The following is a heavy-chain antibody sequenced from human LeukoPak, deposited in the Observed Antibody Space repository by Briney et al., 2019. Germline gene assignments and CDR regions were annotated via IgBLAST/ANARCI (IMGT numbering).Heavy chain of an antibody. V-gene: IGHV4-39*01. J-gene: IGHJ2*01. D-gene: IGHD4-17*01. CDR2: IYYSGST. CDR1: GGSISSSSYY. CDR3: ARRHMGDYAFWYFDL. Sequence: SETLSLTCTVSGGSISSSSYYWGWIRQPPGKGLEWIGSIYYSGSTYYNPSLKSRVTISVDTSKNQFSLKLSSVTAADTAVYYCARRHMGDYAFWYFDLWGRGTLVTVSS.